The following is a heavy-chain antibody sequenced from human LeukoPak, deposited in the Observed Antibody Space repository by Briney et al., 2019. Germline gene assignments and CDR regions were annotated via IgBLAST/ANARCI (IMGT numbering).Heavy chain of an antibody. J-gene: IGHJ6*02. V-gene: IGHV3-21*01. CDR2: ISSSSSYI. D-gene: IGHD3-22*01. Sequence: KAGGSLRLSCAASGFTFSSYSMNWVRQAPGKGLEWVSSISSSSSYIYYADSVKGRFTIPRDNAKNSLYLQMNSLRAEDTAVYYCARDNDSNYYYYGMDVWGQGTTVTVSS. CDR1: GFTFSSYS. CDR3: ARDNDSNYYYYGMDV.